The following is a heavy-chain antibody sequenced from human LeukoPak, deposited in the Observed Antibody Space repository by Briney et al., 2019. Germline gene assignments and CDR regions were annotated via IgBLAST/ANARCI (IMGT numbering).Heavy chain of an antibody. J-gene: IGHJ4*02. CDR2: INTNSGGT. CDR3: ARDFTRRATKAFGY. D-gene: IGHD5-24*01. Sequence: ASVKLSCKASGYTFTGYYMHWVRQAPGQGLEWMGWINTNSGGTNYAQKFQGRVTMTRDTSISTVYMELSRLRSDDTAVYYCARDFTRRATKAFGYWGQGTLVTISS. CDR1: GYTFTGYY. V-gene: IGHV1-2*02.